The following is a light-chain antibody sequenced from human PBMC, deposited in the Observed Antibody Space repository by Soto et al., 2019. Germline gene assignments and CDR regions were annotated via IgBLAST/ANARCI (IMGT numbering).Light chain of an antibody. J-gene: IGKJ2*01. CDR2: WAS. CDR3: QQYESTPPT. CDR1: QSVLYSSNNKNY. V-gene: IGKV4-1*01. Sequence: DLVMTQSPDSLAVSLGERATINCKSSQSVLYSSNNKNYLAWYQQRPGQPPKLLIYWASTRESGVPDRFSDSGSGTDFTLTITSLQAEDVAVYYCQQYESTPPTFGQGTKLEIK.